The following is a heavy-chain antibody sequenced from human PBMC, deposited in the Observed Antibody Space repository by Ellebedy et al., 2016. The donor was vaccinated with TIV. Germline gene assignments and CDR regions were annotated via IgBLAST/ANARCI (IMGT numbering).Heavy chain of an antibody. Sequence: PGGSLRLSCAASGFTVSSNYMSWVRQAPGKGLEWVSVIYSGGATSYADSVKGRFTISRDNSKNTVYLHTSSLRVDDTAVYYCARGIGNAGYFDYWGQGTQVTVSS. V-gene: IGHV3-66*01. CDR2: IYSGGAT. D-gene: IGHD1-1*01. CDR3: ARGIGNAGYFDY. CDR1: GFTVSSNY. J-gene: IGHJ4*02.